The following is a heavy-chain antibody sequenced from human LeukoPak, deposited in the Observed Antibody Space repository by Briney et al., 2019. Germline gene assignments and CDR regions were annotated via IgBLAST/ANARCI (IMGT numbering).Heavy chain of an antibody. J-gene: IGHJ4*02. D-gene: IGHD3-10*01. CDR1: GFTFTKYA. Sequence: GSLRLSCAASGFTFTKYAMSWVRQAPGKGLEWISAISAHGRSTYNADSVKGRFIISRDDSKNTLFLQMNSPRAEDTAIYYCAKVGGSENYYPEYWGQGTLVTVSS. CDR2: ISAHGRST. CDR3: AKVGGSENYYPEY. V-gene: IGHV3-23*01.